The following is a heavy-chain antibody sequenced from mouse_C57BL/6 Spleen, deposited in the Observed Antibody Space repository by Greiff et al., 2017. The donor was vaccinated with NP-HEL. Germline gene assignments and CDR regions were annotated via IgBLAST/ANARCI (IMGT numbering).Heavy chain of an antibody. Sequence: VQLQQSGAELVRPGASVKLSCTASDFNIKDYYMHWVKQRPEQGLEWIGRIDPEDGDTEYAPKFQGKATMTADTSSNTAYLQLSSLTSEDTAVYYCTTGDDYDPAWFAYWGQGTLVTVSA. CDR1: DFNIKDYY. CDR3: TTGDDYDPAWFAY. D-gene: IGHD2-4*01. J-gene: IGHJ3*01. CDR2: IDPEDGDT. V-gene: IGHV14-1*01.